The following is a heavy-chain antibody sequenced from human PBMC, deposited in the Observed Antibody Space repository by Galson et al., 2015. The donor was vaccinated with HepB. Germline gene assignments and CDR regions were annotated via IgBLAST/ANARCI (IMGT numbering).Heavy chain of an antibody. D-gene: IGHD6-19*01. CDR2: ISASGRFT. CDR3: AKKWGSERGVAGSLD. CDR1: GFTFNSYV. Sequence: SLRLSCAASGFTFNSYVVGWVRQAPGKGLEWVSSISASGRFTYYADSVKGRFTISRDNSKSTLYLQMNSLRAEDTAVYYCAKKWGSERGVAGSLDRGQGTLVTVSS. J-gene: IGHJ4*02. V-gene: IGHV3-23*01.